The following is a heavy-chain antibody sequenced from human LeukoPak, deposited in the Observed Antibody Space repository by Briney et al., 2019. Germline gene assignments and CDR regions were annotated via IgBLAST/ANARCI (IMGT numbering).Heavy chain of an antibody. CDR1: GGSITSYY. J-gene: IGHJ2*01. CDR3: ARDRDSSGYSRLRYFDL. Sequence: PSETLSLTCTVSGGSITSYYWSWIRQPAGKGLEWIGRIYTSGSTNYNPSLKSRVTMSVDTSKSQFSLKLSSVTAADTAVYYCARDRDSSGYSRLRYFDLWGRGTLVTVSS. CDR2: IYTSGST. D-gene: IGHD3-22*01. V-gene: IGHV4-4*07.